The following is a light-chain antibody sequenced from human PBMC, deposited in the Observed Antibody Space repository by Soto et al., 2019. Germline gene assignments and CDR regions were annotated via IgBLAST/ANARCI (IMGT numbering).Light chain of an antibody. CDR3: QQYTILPQP. V-gene: IGKV1-39*01. Sequence: DIQLTQTPSSLSASVGDRVTITCRASQSISSYLNWYQQKPGKAPKLLIYAASSLQSGVPSRFSGSGSGTDFTLTISGLQSEDFAGYYCQQYTILPQPFGQGSMLDIK. CDR1: QSISSY. CDR2: AAS. J-gene: IGKJ1*01.